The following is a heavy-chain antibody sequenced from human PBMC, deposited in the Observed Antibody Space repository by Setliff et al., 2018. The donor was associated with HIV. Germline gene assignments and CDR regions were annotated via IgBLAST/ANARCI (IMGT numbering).Heavy chain of an antibody. D-gene: IGHD3-3*01. CDR3: ARGRVTLNGVAAGHHYMDV. CDR2: VYYTGST. J-gene: IGHJ6*03. Sequence: PSETLSLTCTVSGGFIGTYYWSWIRQSPGKGLEWIGSVYYTGSTNYNPSLESRVTMSVETSKNQFSLRLMSLTAADTAIYYCARGRVTLNGVAAGHHYMDVWGKGNTVTVSS. CDR1: GGFIGTYY. V-gene: IGHV4-59*13.